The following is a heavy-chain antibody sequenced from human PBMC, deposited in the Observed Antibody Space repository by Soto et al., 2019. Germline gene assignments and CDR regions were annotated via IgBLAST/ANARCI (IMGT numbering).Heavy chain of an antibody. Sequence: QVQLQQWGAGLLKPSETLSLTCAVYGGSFSGYYWSWIRQPPGKGLEWIGEINHSGSTNYNPSLKSXXTXSXXTSKNQFSLKLSSVTAADTAVYYCARGRERLALSYWGQGTLVTVSS. CDR2: INHSGST. V-gene: IGHV4-34*01. D-gene: IGHD3-16*01. J-gene: IGHJ4*02. CDR1: GGSFSGYY. CDR3: ARGRERLALSY.